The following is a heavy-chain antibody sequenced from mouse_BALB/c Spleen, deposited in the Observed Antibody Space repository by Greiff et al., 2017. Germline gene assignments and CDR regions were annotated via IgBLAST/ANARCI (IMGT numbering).Heavy chain of an antibody. D-gene: IGHD2-3*01. CDR2: ISYSGST. CDR3: ARSPDGYYGD. J-gene: IGHJ2*01. V-gene: IGHV3-2*02. Sequence: EVMLVESGPGLVKPSQSLSLTCTVTGYSITSDYAWNWIRQFPGNKLEWMGYISYSGSTSYNPSLKSRISITRDTSKNQFFLQLNSVTTEDTATYYCARSPDGYYGDWGQGTTLTVSS. CDR1: GYSITSDYA.